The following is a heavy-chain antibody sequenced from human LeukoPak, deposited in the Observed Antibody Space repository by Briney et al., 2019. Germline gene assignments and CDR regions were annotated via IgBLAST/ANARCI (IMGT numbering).Heavy chain of an antibody. Sequence: PSETLSLTCAVYGGSFSDFHWSWIRQTPGKGLEWIAEITHTGSANYNPSLKNRVTISVDPSKKQFSLKLRSVTAADTAVYYCSRGPRILGPWGQGTLVTVSS. CDR3: SRGPRILGP. CDR1: GGSFSDFH. V-gene: IGHV4-34*01. CDR2: ITHTGSA. J-gene: IGHJ5*02.